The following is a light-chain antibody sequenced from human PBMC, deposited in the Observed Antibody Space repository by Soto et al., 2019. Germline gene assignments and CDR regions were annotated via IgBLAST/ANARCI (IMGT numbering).Light chain of an antibody. CDR1: QSVSSN. Sequence: EIVMTQSPATLSVSPGERATLSCRASQSVSSNLAWYQQKPGQAPRLLIYDASTRATGIPARFSGSGSGTEFTLTISSLQSEDFAVYYCQQYNNWHQTFGQGTKVEIK. CDR2: DAS. V-gene: IGKV3-15*01. J-gene: IGKJ1*01. CDR3: QQYNNWHQT.